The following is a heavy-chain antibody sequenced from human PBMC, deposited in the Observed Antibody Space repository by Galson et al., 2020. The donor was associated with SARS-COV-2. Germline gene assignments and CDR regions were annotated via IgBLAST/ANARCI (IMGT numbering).Heavy chain of an antibody. CDR3: ASPRSQYYDRSGSFDD. D-gene: IGHD3-22*01. CDR1: GYTFTSYA. Sequence: ASVKVSCKASGYTFTSYAMHWVRQAPGQRLEWMGWINAGNGNTKYSQKFQGRVTITRDTSASTAYMELSSLRSEDTAVYYCASPRSQYYDRSGSFDDWGQGTLVTVSS. V-gene: IGHV1-3*01. CDR2: INAGNGNT. J-gene: IGHJ4*02.